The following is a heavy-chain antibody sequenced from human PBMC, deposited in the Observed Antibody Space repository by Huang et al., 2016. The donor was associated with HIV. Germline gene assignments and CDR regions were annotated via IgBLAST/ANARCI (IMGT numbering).Heavy chain of an antibody. CDR3: ARGSFGSGDPFDY. J-gene: IGHJ4*02. CDR2: INHWGRT. V-gene: IGHV4-34*01. D-gene: IGHD6-19*01. CDR1: GGSFSNYY. Sequence: QVQLQPWGAGLLKPSETLSLTCAVYGGSFSNYYWSWSQQPPGKGLEWIGEINHWGRTNYKPSLKSRVPISLDTSKNQFSLKLTSVTAADTAVFYCARGSFGSGDPFDYWGQGTLVTVSS.